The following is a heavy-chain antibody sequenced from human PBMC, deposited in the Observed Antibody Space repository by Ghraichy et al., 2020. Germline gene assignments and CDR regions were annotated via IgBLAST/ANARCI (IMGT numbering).Heavy chain of an antibody. D-gene: IGHD6-19*01. CDR2: IYYSGST. J-gene: IGHJ4*02. CDR1: GGSISSSSYY. V-gene: IGHV4-39*01. CDR3: ARPSIAVAGRIDY. Sequence: SETLSLTCTVSGGSISSSSYYWGWIRQPPGKGLEWIGSIYYSGSTYYNPSLKSRVTISVDTSKNQFSLKLSSVTAADTAVYYCARPSIAVAGRIDYWGQGTLVIVSS.